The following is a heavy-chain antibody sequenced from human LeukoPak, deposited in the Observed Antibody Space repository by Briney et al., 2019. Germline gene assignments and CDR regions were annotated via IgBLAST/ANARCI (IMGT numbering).Heavy chain of an antibody. V-gene: IGHV4-59*01. CDR1: GGSISSYY. J-gene: IGHJ4*02. CDR2: IYYSGST. Sequence: SETLSLTCTVSGGSISSYYWSWIRQPPGKGLEWIGCIYYSGSTNYNPSLKSRVTISVDTSKNQFSLKLSSVTAADTAVYYCARAVKDSGSYLNFDYWGQGTLVTVSS. CDR3: ARAVKDSGSYLNFDY. D-gene: IGHD1-26*01.